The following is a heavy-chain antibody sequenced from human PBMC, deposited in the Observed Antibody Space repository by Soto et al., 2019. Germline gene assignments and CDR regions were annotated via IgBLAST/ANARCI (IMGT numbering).Heavy chain of an antibody. J-gene: IGHJ3*02. D-gene: IGHD3-10*01. V-gene: IGHV3-30*18. CDR3: AKDSNLVTGTFDI. CDR1: GFTFSSYG. Sequence: GGSLRLSCAASGFTFSSYGIHLVRPAPGKGLEWVAVISYDGSNKYYADSVKGRFTISRDNSKNTLYLQMNSLRAEDTAVYYCAKDSNLVTGTFDIWGQGTMVTVSS. CDR2: ISYDGSNK.